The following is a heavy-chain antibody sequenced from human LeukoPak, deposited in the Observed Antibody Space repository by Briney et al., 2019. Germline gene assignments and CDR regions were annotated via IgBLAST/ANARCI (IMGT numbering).Heavy chain of an antibody. J-gene: IGHJ4*02. CDR1: GYTFTSYG. D-gene: IGHD3-22*01. CDR3: AREGIRTMIVVVISEGYYFDY. Sequence: GASVKVSCKASGYTFTSYGISWVRQAPGQGLEWMGWISVYNGYTNYAQKLQGRVTMTRDTSTSTVYMELSSLRSEDTAVYYCAREGIRTMIVVVISEGYYFDYWGQGTLVTVSS. CDR2: ISVYNGYT. V-gene: IGHV1-18*01.